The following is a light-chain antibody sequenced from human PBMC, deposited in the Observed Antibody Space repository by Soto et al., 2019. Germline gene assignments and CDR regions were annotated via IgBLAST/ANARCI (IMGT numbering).Light chain of an antibody. CDR1: QGIRNF. CDR3: QQYSAHPT. J-gene: IGKJ5*01. V-gene: IGKV1-16*01. Sequence: DIQMTQSPSSLSASIGDRVTITCRASQGIRNFLAWFQQKPGKAPKSLIYAAYNLQSGVPTRFSGSGSGTDFNLTIRSLQPEDFGTYLCQQYSAHPTFGQGTRLELK. CDR2: AAY.